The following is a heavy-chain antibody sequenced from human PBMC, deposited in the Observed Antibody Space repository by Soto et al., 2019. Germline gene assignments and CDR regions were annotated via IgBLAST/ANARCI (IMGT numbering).Heavy chain of an antibody. CDR2: INHSGST. CDR1: GGSFSGYY. V-gene: IGHV4-34*01. Sequence: SETLSLTCAVYGGSFSGYYWSWIRQPPGKGLEWIGEINHSGSTNYNPSLKSRVTISVDTSKNQFSLKLSSVTAADTAVYYCARDLDGCLGYWGQGTLVTVSS. CDR3: ARDLDGCLGY. J-gene: IGHJ4*02. D-gene: IGHD2-8*01.